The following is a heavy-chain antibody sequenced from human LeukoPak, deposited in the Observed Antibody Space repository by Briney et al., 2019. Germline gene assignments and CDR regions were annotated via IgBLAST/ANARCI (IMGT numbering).Heavy chain of an antibody. Sequence: SETLSLTCTVSGVSMTIGGYYWTWIRQPAGKGLEWLGRVFTSGKTDYNPSLKSRLTISLETSENQFSLKLTSVTAADTAVYFCARMIVVVPAAIGPSFDYWGQGTLVTVSS. CDR3: ARMIVVVPAAIGPSFDY. CDR1: GVSMTIGGYY. CDR2: VFTSGKT. J-gene: IGHJ4*02. D-gene: IGHD2-2*01. V-gene: IGHV4-61*02.